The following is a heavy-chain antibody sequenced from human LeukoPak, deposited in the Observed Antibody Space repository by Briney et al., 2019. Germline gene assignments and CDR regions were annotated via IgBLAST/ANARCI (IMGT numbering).Heavy chain of an antibody. J-gene: IGHJ4*02. D-gene: IGHD6-19*01. CDR2: ISSSSSYI. CDR1: GFTFSTHT. V-gene: IGHV3-21*01. Sequence: GGSLRLSCAASGFTFSTHTMNRVRQAPGKGLEWVSSISSSSSYIYYADSVKGRFTISRDNAKNSLYLQMNSLRAEDTAIYYCASGQVAGDNWGQGTLVTVSS. CDR3: ASGQVAGDN.